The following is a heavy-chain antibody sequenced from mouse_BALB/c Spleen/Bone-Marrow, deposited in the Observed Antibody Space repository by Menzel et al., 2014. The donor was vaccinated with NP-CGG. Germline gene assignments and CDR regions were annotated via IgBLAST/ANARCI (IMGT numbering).Heavy chain of an antibody. V-gene: IGHV14-3*02. Sequence: VQLQQSGAELVKPGASVKLSCTASGFNIKNTYMHWVKQRPEQGLGWIGRIDPANGNTKYDPKFQGKATITADTSSNTAYLQLSSLTSEDTAVYYCASYYGSSYYFDYWGQGTTLTVS. CDR1: GFNIKNTY. CDR2: IDPANGNT. J-gene: IGHJ2*01. D-gene: IGHD1-1*01. CDR3: ASYYGSSYYFDY.